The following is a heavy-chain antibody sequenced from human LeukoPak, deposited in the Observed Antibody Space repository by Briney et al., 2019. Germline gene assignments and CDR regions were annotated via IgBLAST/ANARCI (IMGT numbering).Heavy chain of an antibody. CDR2: INTGGSDT. D-gene: IGHD2-2*01. CDR1: GFTFSSYA. V-gene: IGHV3-74*01. CDR3: ARDVGYAFNY. Sequence: GGSLRLSCAASGFTFSSYAMSWVRQAPGKGLVWVSRINTGGSDTTYADSVKGRFTISRDNAKNTVFLQTNSLRAEDTAVYYCARDVGYAFNYWGQGTLVTVSS. J-gene: IGHJ4*02.